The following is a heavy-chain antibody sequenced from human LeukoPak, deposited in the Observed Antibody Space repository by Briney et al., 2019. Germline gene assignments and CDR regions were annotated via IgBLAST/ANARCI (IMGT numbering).Heavy chain of an antibody. D-gene: IGHD4-17*01. J-gene: IGHJ6*03. Sequence: GGSLRLSCAASGFTFSSYWMHWVRQAPGKGLVGVSRINSDGSSTIYADSVKGRFTISRDNAKNTLYLQMNSLRAEDTAVYYCARDHYGDTDYYYMDVWGKGTTVTVSS. V-gene: IGHV3-74*01. CDR3: ARDHYGDTDYYYMDV. CDR2: INSDGSST. CDR1: GFTFSSYW.